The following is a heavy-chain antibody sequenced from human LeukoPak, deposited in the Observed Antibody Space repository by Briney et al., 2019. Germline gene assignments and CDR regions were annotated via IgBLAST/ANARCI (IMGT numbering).Heavy chain of an antibody. CDR3: ARDLRTLVGATSWFDP. J-gene: IGHJ5*02. Sequence: ASVKVSCKASGYTFTGYYMHWVRQAPGQGLEWMGRINPNSGGTNYAQKFQGRVTMTRDTSISTAYMELSRLRSDDTAVYYCARDLRTLVGATSWFDPWGQGTLVTVSS. CDR2: INPNSGGT. D-gene: IGHD1-26*01. CDR1: GYTFTGYY. V-gene: IGHV1-2*06.